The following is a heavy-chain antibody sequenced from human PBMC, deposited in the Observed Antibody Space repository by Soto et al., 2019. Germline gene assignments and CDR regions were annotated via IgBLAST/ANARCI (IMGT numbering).Heavy chain of an antibody. Sequence: QVQLVESGGGVVQPGRSLRLSCAASGSSFSSYGIHWVRQVPGKGLEWVAVISYDGTYKHYADSVKGRFTFSRDNSKXXXXXXXXXXXAXXXXXXXXXXDRGYYXXSWPFYWGQGTLVTVSS. CDR1: GSSFSSYG. J-gene: IGHJ4*02. D-gene: IGHD6-13*01. CDR3: XXDRGYYXXSWPFY. V-gene: IGHV3-30*03. CDR2: ISYDGTYK.